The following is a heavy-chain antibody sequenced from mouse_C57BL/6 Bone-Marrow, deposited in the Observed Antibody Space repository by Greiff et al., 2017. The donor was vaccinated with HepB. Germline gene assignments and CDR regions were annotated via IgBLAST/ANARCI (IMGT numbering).Heavy chain of an antibody. CDR3: ARSDDAFAY. J-gene: IGHJ3*01. CDR1: GYAFTNYL. D-gene: IGHD2-3*01. CDR2: INPGSGGT. Sequence: VQLQQSGAELVRPGTSVKVSCKASGYAFTNYLIEWVKQRPGQGLEWIGVINPGSGGTNYNEKFKGKATLTADKSSSTAYMQLSSLTSEDSAVYFCARSDDAFAYWGQGTLVTVSA. V-gene: IGHV1-54*01.